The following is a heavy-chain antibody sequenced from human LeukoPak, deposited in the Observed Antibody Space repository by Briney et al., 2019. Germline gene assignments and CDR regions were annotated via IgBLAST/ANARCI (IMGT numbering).Heavy chain of an antibody. Sequence: GGSLRLSCAASGFTFSSYWMHWVRHAPGKGLVWVSRMKSDGSTNYADSVKGRFTISRDNAKNTVSLQMNRLRAEDTGVYYCARAPSEIGGYYPEYFRHWGQGTLVTVSS. CDR2: MKSDGST. V-gene: IGHV3-74*01. D-gene: IGHD3-22*01. CDR1: GFTFSSYW. J-gene: IGHJ1*01. CDR3: ARAPSEIGGYYPEYFRH.